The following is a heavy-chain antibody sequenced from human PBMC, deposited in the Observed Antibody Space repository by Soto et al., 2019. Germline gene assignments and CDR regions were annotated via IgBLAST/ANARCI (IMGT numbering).Heavy chain of an antibody. CDR1: GLTVSGNY. J-gene: IGHJ4*02. V-gene: IGHV3-66*01. Sequence: GGSLRLSCAASGLTVSGNYMSWVRQAPGKGLEWVSVIYSGGSASYADSVKGRFIISRDNSKNMLYLQINTLRGEDTAVYYCARTVSGSGTSCQGGVGDKYFFDYWGQGTPVTVSS. CDR3: ARTVSGSGTSCQGGVGDKYFFDY. D-gene: IGHD2-2*01. CDR2: IYSGGSA.